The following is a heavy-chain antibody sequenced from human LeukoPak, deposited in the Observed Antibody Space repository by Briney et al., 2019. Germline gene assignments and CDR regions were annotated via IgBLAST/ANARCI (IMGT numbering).Heavy chain of an antibody. Sequence: SGTLSLTCTVSGGSISRGSYFWNWIRQPAGKGLEWIGRFYTSATPKHNPSLKSRVTISVDTSRNQFSLKLSSVTAADTAVYYCARDGYGSGSYPYGMDVWGQGTTVTVSS. V-gene: IGHV4-61*02. CDR2: FYTSATP. D-gene: IGHD3-10*01. J-gene: IGHJ6*02. CDR3: ARDGYGSGSYPYGMDV. CDR1: GGSISRGSYF.